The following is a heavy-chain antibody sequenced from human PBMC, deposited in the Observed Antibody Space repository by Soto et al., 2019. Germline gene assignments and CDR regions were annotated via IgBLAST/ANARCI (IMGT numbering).Heavy chain of an antibody. D-gene: IGHD1-1*01. Sequence: QIKVVQSGPEVREPAASVEVSCKASGYTFARYAFSWVRQAPGQGPEWLGWISASNNNIHYAQKFEGRVTMFTDTSTNTAYMQLRSLTSDDTAFYYCARDRSTRDTGPTGMDVWGQGTSVTVSS. CDR1: GYTFARYA. CDR3: ARDRSTRDTGPTGMDV. CDR2: ISASNNNI. J-gene: IGHJ6*02. V-gene: IGHV1-18*01.